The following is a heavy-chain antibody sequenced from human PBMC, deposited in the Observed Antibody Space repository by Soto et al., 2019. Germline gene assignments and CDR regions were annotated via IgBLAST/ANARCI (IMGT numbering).Heavy chain of an antibody. CDR3: ARPSDYYGSGPMDV. V-gene: IGHV5-51*01. CDR2: IYAGDSDT. J-gene: IGHJ6*03. Sequence: GESLKISCKGSGYRFTSYWIAWVRQMPGKGLEWMGIIYAGDSDTRYSPSFQGQVTISADKSISTAYLQWSSLKASDTAMYYCARPSDYYGSGPMDVWGKGTTVTVSS. D-gene: IGHD3-10*01. CDR1: GYRFTSYW.